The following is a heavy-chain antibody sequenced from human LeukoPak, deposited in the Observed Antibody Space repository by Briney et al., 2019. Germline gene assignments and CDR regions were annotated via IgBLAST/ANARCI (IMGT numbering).Heavy chain of an antibody. CDR3: AKAPSGMATITSFDY. V-gene: IGHV3-30*18. Sequence: GGSLRLSCAASGFTFSSYGMHWVRQAPGKGLEWVAVISYDGSNKYYADSVKGRFTISRDNSKNTLYLQMNSLRAEDTAVYYCAKAPSGMATITSFDYWGQGTLVTVSS. J-gene: IGHJ4*02. CDR2: ISYDGSNK. CDR1: GFTFSSYG. D-gene: IGHD5-24*01.